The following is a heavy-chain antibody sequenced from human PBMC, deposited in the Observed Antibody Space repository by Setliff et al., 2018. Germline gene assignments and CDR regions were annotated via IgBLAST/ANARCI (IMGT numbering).Heavy chain of an antibody. V-gene: IGHV4-34*01. CDR3: ASDLYGANGGF. D-gene: IGHD2-8*01. CDR1: GGTFSDYY. CDR2: INHRGST. J-gene: IGHJ4*02. Sequence: SETLSLTCAAYGGTFSDYYWTWIRQPPGKGLEWVGEINHRGSTTYNPSLKSRVTISVDTSKDQFSLKVISMTAADTAVYYCASDLYGANGGFWGQGTLVTVSS.